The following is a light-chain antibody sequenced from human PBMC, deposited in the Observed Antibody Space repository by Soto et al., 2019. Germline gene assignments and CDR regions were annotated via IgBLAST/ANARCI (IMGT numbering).Light chain of an antibody. V-gene: IGLV7-46*01. CDR3: LLSYSAYYV. CDR2: DTS. Sequence: QAVVTQEPSLTVSPGGTVTLTGGSSTGAVTSGHYPYWFQQKPGQAPRTLIYDTSNKHSWTPARFSGSLLGGKAALTLSGAQPEDEAEYFCLLSYSAYYVFGTGTKLTVL. CDR1: TGAVTSGHY. J-gene: IGLJ1*01.